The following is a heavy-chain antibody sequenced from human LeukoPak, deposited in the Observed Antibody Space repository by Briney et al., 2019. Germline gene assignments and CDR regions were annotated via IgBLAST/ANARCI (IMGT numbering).Heavy chain of an antibody. V-gene: IGHV3-23*01. CDR2: ISGSGDKT. Sequence: GGSLRLSCAASGFTFSSYAMQWVRQAPGGGLEWVAAISGSGDKTYHADSVKGRFTISKDNSENRLSLQMDSLRAEDTAVYFCAKDTTAWWYHRAYMNVWGKGTTVTVSS. CDR1: GFTFSSYA. J-gene: IGHJ6*03. CDR3: AKDTTAWWYHRAYMNV. D-gene: IGHD2-15*01.